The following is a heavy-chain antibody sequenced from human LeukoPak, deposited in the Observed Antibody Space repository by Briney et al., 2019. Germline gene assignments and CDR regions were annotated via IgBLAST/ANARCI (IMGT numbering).Heavy chain of an antibody. CDR1: GFTFSNYA. D-gene: IGHD1-1*01. CDR3: ATAGAFYFEN. CDR2: ISGSGRTT. J-gene: IGHJ4*02. Sequence: QAGGSLRLSCAASGFTFSNYAMSWVRQTPGKGLEWVSSISGSGRTTFYADSVKGRFTISRDNAKNTLYLQMNSLRPEDTAVYYCATAGAFYFENWGQGTLVTVSS. V-gene: IGHV3-23*01.